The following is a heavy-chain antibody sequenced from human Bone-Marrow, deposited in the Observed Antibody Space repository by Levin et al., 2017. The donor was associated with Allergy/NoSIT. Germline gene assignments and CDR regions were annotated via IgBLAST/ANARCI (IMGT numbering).Heavy chain of an antibody. V-gene: IGHV3-49*04. CDR1: GFSFGDYA. CDR2: VRSKAYGGTT. J-gene: IGHJ6*02. D-gene: IGHD6-6*01. Sequence: GESLKISCRTSGFSFGDYAMSWVRQAPGKGLEWVGFVRSKAYGGTTEYAASVKGRFTISRDDSKSIAYLQMNSLKTEDTAVYYCTRGARPAGMDVWGQGTTVTVSS. CDR3: TRGARPAGMDV.